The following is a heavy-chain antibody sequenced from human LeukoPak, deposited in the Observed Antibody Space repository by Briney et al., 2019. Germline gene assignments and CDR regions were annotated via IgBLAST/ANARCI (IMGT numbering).Heavy chain of an antibody. D-gene: IGHD1-14*01. V-gene: IGHV3-23*01. J-gene: IGHJ4*02. CDR1: GFTFSSYG. CDR3: ATGKELIYFDY. Sequence: PGGTLRLPCAASGFTFSSYGMSWVRQAPGKGLEWVSAISGSGGSTYYADSVKGRITISRDNSKNTLYLQMNSLRAEDTAVYYCATGKELIYFDYWGQGTLVTVSS. CDR2: ISGSGGST.